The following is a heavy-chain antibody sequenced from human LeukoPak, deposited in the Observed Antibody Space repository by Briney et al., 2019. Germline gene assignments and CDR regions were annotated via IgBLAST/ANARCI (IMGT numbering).Heavy chain of an antibody. J-gene: IGHJ3*02. Sequence: GASVKVSCKAAGGTFSSYAISWVRQAPGQGLEWVGGIIPIFGTANYAQKFRGRVTITTDESTSTAYMELSSLRSEDTAVYYCARDSSGELPDAHAFDIWGQGTMVTVSS. CDR3: ARDSSGELPDAHAFDI. V-gene: IGHV1-69*05. CDR1: GGTFSSYA. D-gene: IGHD1-26*01. CDR2: IIPIFGTA.